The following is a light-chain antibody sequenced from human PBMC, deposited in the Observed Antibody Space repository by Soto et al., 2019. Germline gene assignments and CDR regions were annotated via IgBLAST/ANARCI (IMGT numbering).Light chain of an antibody. CDR3: QHSTTWT. V-gene: IGKV1-12*01. CDR2: DAS. J-gene: IGKJ1*01. Sequence: DIQMTQSPSSVSASVVDRVTITCRASQGINRWLAWYQQKLGKAPKLLIFDASSLQSGVPSRFSGSGSETDFTLTISSLQPEDFATYSCQHSTTWTFGQGTKVDIK. CDR1: QGINRW.